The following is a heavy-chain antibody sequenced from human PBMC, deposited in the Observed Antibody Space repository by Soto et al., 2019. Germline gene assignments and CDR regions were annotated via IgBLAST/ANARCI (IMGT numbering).Heavy chain of an antibody. CDR3: ARRSSGWYFDY. J-gene: IGHJ4*02. V-gene: IGHV3-23*01. Sequence: EVQLLESGGGLVQPGGSLRLSCAASGFTLSSYAMSWVRQAPGKGLEWVSAISGSADSTYYADSVKGRFTISRDNSKNTLYLQMSSLRAEDTAVYYCARRSSGWYFDYWGQGTLVTVSS. D-gene: IGHD6-19*01. CDR2: ISGSADST. CDR1: GFTLSSYA.